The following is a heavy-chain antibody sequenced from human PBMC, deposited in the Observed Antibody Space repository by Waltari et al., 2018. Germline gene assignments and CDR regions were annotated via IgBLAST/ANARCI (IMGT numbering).Heavy chain of an antibody. J-gene: IGHJ4*02. Sequence: QVQLVQSGAEVKKPGSSVKVSCKASGGTFSSYAISWVRQAPGQGLEWMGGVSPILGIANHAQKFQGRSTIPADNSTSTAYVERSSLRSEDTAVYYCARVSQNYSNILNFDYWGQGTLVTVSS. V-gene: IGHV1-69*10. CDR2: VSPILGIA. D-gene: IGHD4-4*01. CDR3: ARVSQNYSNILNFDY. CDR1: GGTFSSYA.